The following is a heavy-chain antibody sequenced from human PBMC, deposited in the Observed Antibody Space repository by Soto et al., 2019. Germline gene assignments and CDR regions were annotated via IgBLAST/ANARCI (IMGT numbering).Heavy chain of an antibody. Sequence: GGSLRLSCAASGFTVSSNYMSWVRQAPGKGLEWVSVIYSGGSTYYADSVKGRFTISRDNSKNTLYLQMNSLRAEDTAVYYCARERWGAAAGFFDYWGQGTLVTVSS. CDR1: GFTVSSNY. V-gene: IGHV3-53*01. D-gene: IGHD6-13*01. CDR3: ARERWGAAAGFFDY. CDR2: IYSGGST. J-gene: IGHJ4*02.